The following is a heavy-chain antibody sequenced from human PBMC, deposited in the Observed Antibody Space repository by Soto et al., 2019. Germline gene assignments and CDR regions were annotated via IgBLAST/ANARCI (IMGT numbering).Heavy chain of an antibody. CDR2: IVVGSGNT. J-gene: IGHJ6*02. CDR1: GFTFTSSA. D-gene: IGHD4-17*01. V-gene: IGHV1-58*01. Sequence: SVKVSCKASGFTFTSSAVQWVRQARVQRLEWIGWIVVGSGNTNYEQKFQERVTITRDMSTSTAYMELSSLRSEDTAVYYCAAYYGGPPGYYYYYGMDVWGQGTTVTVSS. CDR3: AAYYGGPPGYYYYYGMDV.